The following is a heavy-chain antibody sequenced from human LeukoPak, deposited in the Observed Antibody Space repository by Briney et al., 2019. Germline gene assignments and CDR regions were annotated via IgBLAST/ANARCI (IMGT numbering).Heavy chain of an antibody. J-gene: IGHJ1*01. CDR2: IYYSGST. Sequence: SETLSLTCTVPGGFTSGYYWNWIRQPPGQGLEWIGFIYYSGSTNYNPSLKSRVTISVDTSKNQFSLKLSSVTAADTAVYYCARDLGVTPRPGWLQHWGQGTVVPVSS. CDR3: ARDLGVTPRPGWLQH. V-gene: IGHV4-59*12. D-gene: IGHD4-23*01. CDR1: GGFTSGYY.